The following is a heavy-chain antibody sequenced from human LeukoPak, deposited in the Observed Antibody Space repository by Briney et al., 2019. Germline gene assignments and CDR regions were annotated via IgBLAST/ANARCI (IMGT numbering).Heavy chain of an antibody. CDR3: AKGLVYGDYADY. Sequence: GGSLRLSCAASGFTFSTYAMSWVRQAPGKGLEWVSGISGTGGSTYYADSVKGRFTISRDNSKNTLYLQMNSLRAKDAAVYYCAKGLVYGDYADYWGQGTLVTVSS. CDR1: GFTFSTYA. D-gene: IGHD4-17*01. CDR2: ISGTGGST. J-gene: IGHJ4*02. V-gene: IGHV3-23*01.